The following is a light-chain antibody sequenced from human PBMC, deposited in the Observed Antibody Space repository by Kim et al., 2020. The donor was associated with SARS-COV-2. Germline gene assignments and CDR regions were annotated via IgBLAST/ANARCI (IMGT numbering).Light chain of an antibody. J-gene: IGKJ5*01. Sequence: ASVEDRVTITCRASQDIRNDLGWYQQNPGRAPKRLIYCASSLQSGVPSRFSGSGSGTEFTLTISSVQPEDFATYFCLQHSTYPITFGQGTRLEIK. V-gene: IGKV1-17*01. CDR3: LQHSTYPIT. CDR2: CAS. CDR1: QDIRND.